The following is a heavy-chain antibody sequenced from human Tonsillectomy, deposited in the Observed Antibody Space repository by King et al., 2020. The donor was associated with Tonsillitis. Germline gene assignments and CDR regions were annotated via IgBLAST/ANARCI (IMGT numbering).Heavy chain of an antibody. CDR3: ARGRSLPGVVTATRDY. D-gene: IGHD2-15*01. J-gene: IGHJ4*02. V-gene: IGHV4-34*01. Sequence: VQLQQWGAGLLKPSETLSLTCAIYGGSFSGYYWSWIRQPPGKGLEWIGEINHSGSTNYNPSLNSRVTISKDTSKHQFSLKLSSVTAADTAVYYCARGRSLPGVVTATRDYWGQGTLVTVSS. CDR1: GGSFSGYY. CDR2: INHSGST.